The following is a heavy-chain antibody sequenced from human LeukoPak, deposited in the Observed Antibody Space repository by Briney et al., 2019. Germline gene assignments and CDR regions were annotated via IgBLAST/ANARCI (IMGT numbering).Heavy chain of an antibody. CDR3: ARGQGLSTFYHYYGLDV. V-gene: IGHV4-34*01. CDR1: GGSFSGYY. Sequence: SETLSLTCAVYGGSFSGYYWSWIRQPPGRGLEWIGEINHSGTSNYDPSLKSRVTISVDTSKKQFSLKVTSMTAADTAVYYCARGQGLSTFYHYYGLDVWGPGTTVTVSS. J-gene: IGHJ6*02. CDR2: INHSGTS. D-gene: IGHD2/OR15-2a*01.